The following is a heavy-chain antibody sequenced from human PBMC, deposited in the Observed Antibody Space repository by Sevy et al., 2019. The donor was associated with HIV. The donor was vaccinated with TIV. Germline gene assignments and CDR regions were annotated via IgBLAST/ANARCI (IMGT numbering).Heavy chain of an antibody. CDR3: ARGRLAKGDY. Sequence: SETLSLTCAVYGGSFSGYYWSWIRQPPGKGLEWIGEINHSGSTNYNPSLKSRVTISVDTSKNRFSLKLSSVTAADTAVYYCARGRLAKGDYWGQGTLVTVSS. D-gene: IGHD4-17*01. CDR1: GGSFSGYY. J-gene: IGHJ4*02. CDR2: INHSGST. V-gene: IGHV4-34*01.